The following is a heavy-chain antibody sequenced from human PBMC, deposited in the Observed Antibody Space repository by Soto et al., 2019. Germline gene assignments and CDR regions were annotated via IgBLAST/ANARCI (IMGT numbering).Heavy chain of an antibody. CDR2: ISDDGSNK. V-gene: IGHV3-30-3*01. Sequence: QVQLVESGGGVVQPGKSLRLSCAASGFTFSSYAMHWVRQAPGKGLEWVAVISDDGSNKYYADCVKGQFTISRDNSKNTLYLQMNSLRAEDTAVYYCPSGRDGYNRCDYWGQGTLVTVSS. D-gene: IGHD5-12*01. J-gene: IGHJ4*02. CDR3: PSGRDGYNRCDY. CDR1: GFTFSSYA.